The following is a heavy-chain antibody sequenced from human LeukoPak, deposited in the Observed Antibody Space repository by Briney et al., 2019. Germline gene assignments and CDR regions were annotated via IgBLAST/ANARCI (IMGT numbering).Heavy chain of an antibody. CDR2: ISGGGGTT. D-gene: IGHD6-19*01. J-gene: IGHJ5*02. CDR3: ANFERTVAGPYNWFDP. Sequence: GRSLRLSCAASGLTFSTYAMSWVRQAPGKGLEWVSAISGGGGTTYYADSVKGRFTITRDNSKNTLYLQINTLRAEDTAVYYCANFERTVAGPYNWFDPWGQGTQVTVSS. CDR1: GLTFSTYA. V-gene: IGHV3-23*01.